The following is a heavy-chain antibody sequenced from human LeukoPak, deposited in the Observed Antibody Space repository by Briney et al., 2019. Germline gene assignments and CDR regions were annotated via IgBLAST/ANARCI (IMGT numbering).Heavy chain of an antibody. CDR2: IYYSGST. V-gene: IGHV4-59*01. CDR1: GGSISSYY. CDR3: ARGSGYYGSGSYYQ. J-gene: IGHJ4*02. Sequence: SETQSLTCTVSGGSISSYYWSWIRQPPGKGLEWIGYIYYSGSTNYNPSLKSRVTISVDTSKNQFSLKLSSVTAADTAVYYCARGSGYYGSGSYYQWGQGTLVTVSS. D-gene: IGHD3-10*01.